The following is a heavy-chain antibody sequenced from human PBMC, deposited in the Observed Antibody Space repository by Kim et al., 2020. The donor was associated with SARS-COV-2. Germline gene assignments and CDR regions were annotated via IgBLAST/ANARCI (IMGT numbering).Heavy chain of an antibody. CDR1: GGSISSYF. Sequence: SETLSLTCTVSGGSISSYFWSWIRQPPGKGLEWIGHIYYSGSTNYNPSLKSRITISVDTSKNQFSLKLSSVTAADTAVYYCARHASALGYFDYGGQGTRV. CDR3: ARHASALGYFDY. CDR2: IYYSGST. J-gene: IGHJ4*02. D-gene: IGHD3-16*01. V-gene: IGHV4-59*08.